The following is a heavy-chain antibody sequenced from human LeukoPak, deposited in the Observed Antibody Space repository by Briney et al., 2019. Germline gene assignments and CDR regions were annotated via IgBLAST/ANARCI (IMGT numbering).Heavy chain of an antibody. CDR1: GDSISNSY. CDR3: AGGDQRDVLGY. D-gene: IGHD2-21*02. V-gene: IGHV4-59*01. J-gene: IGHJ4*02. CDR2: ISYSGST. Sequence: SEPLSLTCTVSGDSISNSYWNWLRHSPRRGLEWIGCISYSGSTNYNPALKSRVTISLDMSNIQISLNLTSVTAADTAVYYCAGGDQRDVLGYWGQGALVTVSS.